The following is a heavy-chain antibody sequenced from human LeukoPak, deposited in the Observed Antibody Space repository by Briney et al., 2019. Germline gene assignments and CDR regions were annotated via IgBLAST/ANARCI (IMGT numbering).Heavy chain of an antibody. D-gene: IGHD3-10*01. Sequence: PSETLSLTCTVCGVSISGYYWIWIRQPPGGSVEYIGSIFYRESFSYGGTTFYNPSLQSRVTISVDTSKNAFSLRLTSVTAADTAVYYCARQISGKKDYWGQGTLVTVSS. CDR3: ARQISGKKDY. J-gene: IGHJ4*02. CDR1: GVSISGYY. V-gene: IGHV4-59*05. CDR2: IFYRESFSYGGTT.